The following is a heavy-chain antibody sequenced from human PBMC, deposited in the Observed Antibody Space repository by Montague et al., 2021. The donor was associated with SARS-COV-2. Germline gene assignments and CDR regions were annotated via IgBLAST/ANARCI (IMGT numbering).Heavy chain of an antibody. D-gene: IGHD7-27*01. V-gene: IGHV3-23*01. CDR1: GFTFSNYG. J-gene: IGHJ4*02. CDR3: ARRGVDPGFDH. CDR2: VTSRDGTT. Sequence: SLRLSCAASGFTFSNYGMSWVRQVPGKGLAWVSHVTSRDGTTYCSDSVRGRFTISRDNSKNMVYLQMNSLRVEDTAVYYCARRGVDPGFDHWGQGTLVTVSS.